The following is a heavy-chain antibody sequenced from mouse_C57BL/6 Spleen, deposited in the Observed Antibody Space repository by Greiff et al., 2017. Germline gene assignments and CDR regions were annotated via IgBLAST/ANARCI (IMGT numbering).Heavy chain of an antibody. D-gene: IGHD1-1*01. CDR1: GYTFTDYY. J-gene: IGHJ4*01. Sequence: EVQLQQSGPELVKPGASVKMSCKASGYTFTDYYMHWVKQSHGKSLEWIGYINPNNGGTSYNQKFKGKATLTVNKSSSTAYMELRSLTSEDSAVYYCETTVVALAYYAMDYWGQGTSVTVSS. V-gene: IGHV1-22*01. CDR3: ETTVVALAYYAMDY. CDR2: INPNNGGT.